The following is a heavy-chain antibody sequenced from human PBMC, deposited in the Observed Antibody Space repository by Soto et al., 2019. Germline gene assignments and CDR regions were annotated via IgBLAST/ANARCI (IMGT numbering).Heavy chain of an antibody. CDR1: GGSISSSSSY. Sequence: QLQLQESGPGLVKSSETLSLTCTVSGGSISSSSSYWGWIRQPPGKGLEWIGNIHYSGSTYYNPSLKSRVTVSVDTSNYLILLQLNSVTASDTAVYFCARSGGTVQCGMDVWGQGTTVTVSS. V-gene: IGHV4-39*01. CDR3: ARSGGTVQCGMDV. D-gene: IGHD2-15*01. CDR2: IHYSGST. J-gene: IGHJ6*02.